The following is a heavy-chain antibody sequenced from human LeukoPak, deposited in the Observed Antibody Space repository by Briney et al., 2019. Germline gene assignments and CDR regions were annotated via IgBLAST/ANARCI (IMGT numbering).Heavy chain of an antibody. D-gene: IGHD3-3*02. V-gene: IGHV4-38-2*01. J-gene: IGHJ5*02. CDR2: IYHSGST. CDR3: ARAVIPSIFGVVIWFDP. Sequence: PSETLSLTCAVSGYSISSGYYWGWIRQPPGKGLEWIGSIYHSGSTYYNPSLKSRVTISVDTSKNQFSLKLSSVTAADTAVYYCARAVIPSIFGVVIWFDPWGQETLVTVSS. CDR1: GYSISSGYY.